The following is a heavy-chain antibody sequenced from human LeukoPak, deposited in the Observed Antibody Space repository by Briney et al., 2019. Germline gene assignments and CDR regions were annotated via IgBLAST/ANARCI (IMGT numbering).Heavy chain of an antibody. CDR2: IYYSGST. V-gene: IGHV4-39*07. Sequence: PSETLSLTCTVYRGSISSSSYYWGWIRQPPGKGLEWIGSIYYSGSTYYNPSLKSRVTISVDTSKNQFSLKLSSVTAADTAVYYCARGTGGWYYFDYWGLGTLVTVSS. D-gene: IGHD6-19*01. CDR3: ARGTGGWYYFDY. J-gene: IGHJ4*02. CDR1: RGSISSSSYY.